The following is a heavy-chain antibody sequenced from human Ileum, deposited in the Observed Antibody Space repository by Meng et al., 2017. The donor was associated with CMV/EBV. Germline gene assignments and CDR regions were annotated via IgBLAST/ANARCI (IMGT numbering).Heavy chain of an antibody. CDR1: GWSFSNYY. CDR2: IHPSGST. D-gene: IGHD5-24*01. Sequence: QLQLQAVGAGSFKPSETLSLTCGFYGWSFSNYYWSWIRQSPGKGLEWIGEIHPSGSTYYNPSLNSRVTMSVDTSKNQFSLNLRSVTAADTAVYYCSRGADAYKSGRSWGQGTLVTVSS. V-gene: IGHV4-34*01. J-gene: IGHJ5*02. CDR3: SRGADAYKSGRS.